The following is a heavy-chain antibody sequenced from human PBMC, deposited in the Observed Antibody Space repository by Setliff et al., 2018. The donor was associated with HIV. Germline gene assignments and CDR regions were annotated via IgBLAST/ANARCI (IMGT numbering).Heavy chain of an antibody. Sequence: ASVKVSCKASGYTFTGYYMHWVRQAPGQGLEWMGRINPNSGGTNYAQKFQGRVTMTRDTPISTAYMELSRLRSDDTAVYYCARDRVAARLYFDYWGQGTLVTVSS. CDR2: INPNSGGT. J-gene: IGHJ4*02. V-gene: IGHV1-2*06. CDR3: ARDRVAARLYFDY. D-gene: IGHD6-6*01. CDR1: GYTFTGYY.